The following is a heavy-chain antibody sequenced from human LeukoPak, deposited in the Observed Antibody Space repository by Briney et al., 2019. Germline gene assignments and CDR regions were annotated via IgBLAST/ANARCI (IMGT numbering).Heavy chain of an antibody. J-gene: IGHJ4*02. CDR2: INPNSGDT. D-gene: IGHD3-16*01. CDR3: ARYDPYDS. Sequence: ASVKLSCKASGYTFAGYYMHWVRQAPGQGLEWMGWINPNSGDTNYAQKFQGRVTMTRDKSISTAYMELSRLRSDDTAMYYCARYDPYDSWGQGTLVTVSS. V-gene: IGHV1-2*02. CDR1: GYTFAGYY.